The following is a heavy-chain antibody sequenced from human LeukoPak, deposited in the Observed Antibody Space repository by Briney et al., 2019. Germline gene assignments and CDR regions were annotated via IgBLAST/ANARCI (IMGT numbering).Heavy chain of an antibody. J-gene: IGHJ4*02. V-gene: IGHV3-23*01. CDR2: ISGSGGST. CDR1: GFTFSDYY. Sequence: GGSLRLSCTASGFTFSDYYMNWIRQAPGKGLEWVSAISGSGGSTYYADSVKGRFTISRDNSKNTLYLQMNSLRAEDTAVYYCAKDQGYCTNGVCLTFDYWGQGTLVTVSS. CDR3: AKDQGYCTNGVCLTFDY. D-gene: IGHD2-8*01.